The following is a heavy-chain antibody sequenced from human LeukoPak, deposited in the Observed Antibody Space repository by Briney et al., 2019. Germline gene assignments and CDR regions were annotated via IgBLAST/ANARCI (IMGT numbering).Heavy chain of an antibody. CDR1: GGSISSGSYY. V-gene: IGHV4-61*02. D-gene: IGHD6-13*01. J-gene: IGHJ5*02. Sequence: SETLSLTCTVSGGSISSGSYYWSWIRQPAGKGLEWIGRIYSSGSTNYNPSLKSRVTISLDTSKNQFSLKLTSVTAADTAVYYCASSGNSRGWFDPWGQGTLVTVSS. CDR2: IYSSGST. CDR3: ASSGNSRGWFDP.